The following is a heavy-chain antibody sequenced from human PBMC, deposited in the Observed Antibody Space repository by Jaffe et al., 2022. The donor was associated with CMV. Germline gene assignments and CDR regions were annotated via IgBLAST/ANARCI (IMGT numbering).Heavy chain of an antibody. CDR2: ISYDGSNK. Sequence: QVQLVESGGGVVQPGRSLRLSCAASGFTFSSYGMHWVRQAPGKGLEWVAVISYDGSNKYYADSVKGRFTISRDNSKNTLYLQMNSLRAEDTAVYYCAKEHEVVNQGYYYGMDVWGQGTTVTVSS. J-gene: IGHJ6*02. V-gene: IGHV3-30*18. CDR3: AKEHEVVNQGYYYGMDV. D-gene: IGHD2-15*01. CDR1: GFTFSSYG.